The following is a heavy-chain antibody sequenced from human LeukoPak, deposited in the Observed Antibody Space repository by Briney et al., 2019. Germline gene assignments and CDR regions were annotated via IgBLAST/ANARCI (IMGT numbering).Heavy chain of an antibody. V-gene: IGHV4-30-2*01. D-gene: IGHD3-10*01. CDR1: GGSISSGGYS. CDR3: AREGGSGSPDAFDI. J-gene: IGHJ3*02. CDR2: IYHSGST. Sequence: PSETLSLTCAVSGGSISSGGYSWSWIRQPPGKGLEWIGYIYHSGSTYYNPSLKSRVTISVDRSKNQFSLKRSSVTAADTAVYYCAREGGSGSPDAFDIWGQGTMVTVSS.